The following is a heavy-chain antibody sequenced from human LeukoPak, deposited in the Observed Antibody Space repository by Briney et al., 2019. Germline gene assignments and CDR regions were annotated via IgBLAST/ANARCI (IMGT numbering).Heavy chain of an antibody. CDR3: AKDSVYYYDSSGYSALFDY. D-gene: IGHD3-22*01. V-gene: IGHV3-9*01. CDR1: GFTFDDYA. CDR2: ISWNSGSI. Sequence: GRSLRLSCAASGFTFDDYAMHWVRQAPGKGPEWVSGISWNSGSIGYADSVKGRFTISRDNAKNSLYLQMNSLRAEDTALYYCAKDSVYYYDSSGYSALFDYWGQGTLVTVSS. J-gene: IGHJ4*02.